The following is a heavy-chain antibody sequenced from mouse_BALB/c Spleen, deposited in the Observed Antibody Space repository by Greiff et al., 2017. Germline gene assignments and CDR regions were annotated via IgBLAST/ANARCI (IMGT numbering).Heavy chain of an antibody. V-gene: IGHV1-54*01. J-gene: IGHJ1*01. CDR3: APITTVDWYFDV. D-gene: IGHD1-1*01. CDR1: GYAFTNYL. CDR2: INPGSGGT. Sequence: VQLKESGAELVRPGTSVKVSCKASGYAFTNYLIEWVKQRPGQGLEWIGVINPGSGGTNYNEKFKGKATLTADKSSSTAYMQLSSLTSDDSAVYFCAPITTVDWYFDVWGAGTTVTVSS.